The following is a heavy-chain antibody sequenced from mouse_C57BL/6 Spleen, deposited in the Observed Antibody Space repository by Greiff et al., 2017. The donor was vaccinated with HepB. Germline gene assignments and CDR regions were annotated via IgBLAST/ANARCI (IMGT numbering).Heavy chain of an antibody. CDR3: ARGGYYDFYYYAMDY. V-gene: IGHV1-61*01. CDR1: GYTFTSYW. D-gene: IGHD2-4*01. Sequence: QVQLQQSGAELVRPGSSVKLSCKASGYTFTSYWMDWVKQRPGQGLEWIGNIYPSDSETHYNQKFKDKATLTVDKSSSTAYMQLSRLTSEDSAVYYCARGGYYDFYYYAMDYWGQGTSVTVSS. J-gene: IGHJ4*01. CDR2: IYPSDSET.